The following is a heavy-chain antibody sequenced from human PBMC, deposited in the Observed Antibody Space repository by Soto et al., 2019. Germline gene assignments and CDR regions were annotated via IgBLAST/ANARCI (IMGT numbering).Heavy chain of an antibody. J-gene: IGHJ4*02. D-gene: IGHD3-9*01. CDR2: ISYDGSNK. Sequence: QVQLVESGGGVVQPGRSLRLSCAASGFTFSSYGMHWVRQAPGKGLEWVAVISYDGSNKYYADSMKGRFTISRDNSKNTLYLQMNSLRAEDTAVYYCAKDRVLRYFDWSLGWGQGTLVTVSS. CDR3: AKDRVLRYFDWSLG. CDR1: GFTFSSYG. V-gene: IGHV3-30*18.